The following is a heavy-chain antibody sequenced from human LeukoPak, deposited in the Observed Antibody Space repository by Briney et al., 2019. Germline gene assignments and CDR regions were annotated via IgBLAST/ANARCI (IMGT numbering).Heavy chain of an antibody. CDR3: ARDWSMTTLDY. CDR2: INPNSGGT. V-gene: IGHV1-2*06. CDR1: GYTFIGYY. D-gene: IGHD4-17*01. Sequence: ASVKVSCKASGYTFIGYYMHWARQAPGQGLEWMGRINPNSGGTDYAQKFQGRVTMTRDTSISTAYLEFSSLRSDDTAVYYCARDWSMTTLDYWGQGTLVTVSS. J-gene: IGHJ4*02.